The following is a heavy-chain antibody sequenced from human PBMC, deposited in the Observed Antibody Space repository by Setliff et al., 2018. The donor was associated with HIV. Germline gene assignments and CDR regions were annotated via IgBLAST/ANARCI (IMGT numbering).Heavy chain of an antibody. CDR3: AKGSPAPQYFQH. V-gene: IGHV3-23*01. D-gene: IGHD2-15*01. CDR1: GFTFSTYA. CDR2: ISGGSGRT. J-gene: IGHJ1*01. Sequence: PGGSLRLSCAASGFTFSTYAMSWVRQAPGKGLEWVSAISGGSGRTYYVATVKGRFTISRDDSKNTLYLQMNSLRAEDTAVYYCAKGSPAPQYFQHWGQGTLVTVSS.